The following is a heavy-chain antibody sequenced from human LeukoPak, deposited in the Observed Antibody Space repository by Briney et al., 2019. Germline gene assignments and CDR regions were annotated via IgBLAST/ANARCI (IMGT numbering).Heavy chain of an antibody. Sequence: SETLSPTCTVSGGSISSGGYYWSWIRQPPGKGLEWIGYIYYSGSTNYNPSLKSRVTISVDTSKNQFSLKLSSVTAADTAVYYCARVRIITGTTYYYYGMDVWGQGTTVTVSS. D-gene: IGHD1-7*01. V-gene: IGHV4-61*08. CDR2: IYYSGST. J-gene: IGHJ6*02. CDR3: ARVRIITGTTYYYYGMDV. CDR1: GGSISSGGYY.